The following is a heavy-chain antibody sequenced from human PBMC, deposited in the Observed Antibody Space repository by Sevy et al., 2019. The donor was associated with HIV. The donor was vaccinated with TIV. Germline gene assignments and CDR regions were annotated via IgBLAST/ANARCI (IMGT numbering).Heavy chain of an antibody. CDR2: ISWNSDTL. CDR1: GFTFDDHA. V-gene: IGHV3-9*01. CDR3: AKDKAQGGPGSYNVYY. D-gene: IGHD3-10*01. J-gene: IGHJ4*02. Sequence: GGSLRLSCAASGFTFDDHAMHWVRQAPGKGLEWVSGISWNSDTLDYADTVRGRFTISRDNAKNSLYLQMNSLRAEDTAVYDWAKDKAQGGPGSYNVYYWGQGTLVTVSS.